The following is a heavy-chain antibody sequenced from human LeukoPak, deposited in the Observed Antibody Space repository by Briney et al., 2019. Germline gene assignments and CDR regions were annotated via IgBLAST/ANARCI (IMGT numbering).Heavy chain of an antibody. CDR3: ASSPGIAAAGTNQPYYYYGMDV. J-gene: IGHJ6*02. V-gene: IGHV3-30-3*01. D-gene: IGHD6-13*01. CDR1: GFTFSSYA. CDR2: ISYDGSNK. Sequence: GGSLRLSCAASGFTFSSYAMHWVRQAPGKGLEWVAVISYDGSNKYYADSVKGRFTISRDNSKNTLYLQMNSLRAEDTAVYYCASSPGIAAAGTNQPYYYYGMDVWGQGTTVTVSS.